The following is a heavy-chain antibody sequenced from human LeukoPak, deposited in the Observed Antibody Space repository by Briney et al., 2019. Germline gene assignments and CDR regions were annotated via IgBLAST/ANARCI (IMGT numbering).Heavy chain of an antibody. CDR1: GYTFTSYG. J-gene: IGHJ6*02. D-gene: IGHD2-15*01. CDR3: ARACGGTCSYYYGMEV. V-gene: IGHV1-18*01. CDR2: ISAYNGNT. Sequence: ASVKVTGKASGYTFTSYGISWVRLAPGQGLEWMGWISAYNGNTNYAQKLQGRVTMTTDTSTTTAYMELRSLRSDDTAVYYCARACGGTCSYYYGMEVWGQGTTVTVSS.